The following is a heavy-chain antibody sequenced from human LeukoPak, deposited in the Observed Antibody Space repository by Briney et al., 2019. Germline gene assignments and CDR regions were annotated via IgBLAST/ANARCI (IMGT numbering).Heavy chain of an antibody. CDR1: AFTVSSNY. D-gene: IGHD3-22*01. CDR2: IHSDGST. J-gene: IGHJ4*02. CDR3: ARGGPNDSSGWFFGY. Sequence: GGSMTPAWPVSAFTVSSNYMSCVRHPPGKGLEWVSLIHSDGSTYYEDSVKGRFTIPRDNSKTTLYLKMNSLRAEDTALNSLARGGPNDSSGWFFGYWGQGTLVSVS. V-gene: IGHV3-66*01.